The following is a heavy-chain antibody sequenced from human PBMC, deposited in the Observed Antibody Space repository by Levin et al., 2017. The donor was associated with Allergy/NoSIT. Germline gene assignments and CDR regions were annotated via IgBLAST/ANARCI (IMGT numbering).Heavy chain of an antibody. CDR3: ANSGRHYCSNTSCDWLPSWFDP. J-gene: IGHJ5*02. Sequence: LSLTCAIYGGSFRGYYWSWIRQPPGTRLELIFSLPPLFLPPSPPSLPLRVTISIDTSKNQFSLKLRSVTAADTAVYYCANSGRHYCSNTSCDWLPSWFDPWGQGALVTVSS. V-gene: IGHV4-34*01. D-gene: IGHD2-2*01. CDR2: LPPLFLP. CDR1: GGSFRGYY.